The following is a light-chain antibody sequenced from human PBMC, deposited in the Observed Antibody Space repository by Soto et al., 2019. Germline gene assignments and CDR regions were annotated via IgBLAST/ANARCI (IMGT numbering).Light chain of an antibody. V-gene: IGKV1-5*01. CDR2: DAS. CDR1: QSMSGW. J-gene: IGKJ2*01. Sequence: DIQMTQSPSTLSASLGDRVTITCRASQSMSGWLAWYQQKPGKAPKLLIYDASNLQNGVPSRFSGRESGTEFTLIISNLQPDDVATYYCQQYKSSYTFGQGTKLEI. CDR3: QQYKSSYT.